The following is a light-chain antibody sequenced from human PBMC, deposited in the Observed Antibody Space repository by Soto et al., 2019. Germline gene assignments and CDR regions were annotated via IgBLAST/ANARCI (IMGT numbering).Light chain of an antibody. J-gene: IGKJ5*01. CDR1: QTIDSSY. V-gene: IGKV3-20*01. Sequence: ELVLTQSPGTLSLSPGERSTLSCMSSQTIDSSYLAWLRQKPGQAPRLLIYAASSRPTGIPDRFSGSGSGTDFTLTITRLEPEDSAVYFCQQYTGPPTTFGQGTRLEI. CDR3: QQYTGPPTT. CDR2: AAS.